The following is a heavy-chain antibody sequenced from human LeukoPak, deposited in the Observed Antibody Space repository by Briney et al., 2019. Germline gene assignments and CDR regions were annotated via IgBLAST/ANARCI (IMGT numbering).Heavy chain of an antibody. CDR2: ITPTDDST. J-gene: IGHJ3*02. CDR3: ASGSIRDAFDI. D-gene: IGHD4-11*01. V-gene: IGHV1-46*01. Sequence: ASVKVSCKASGYTFTSYYMHWVRQAPGQGLEWVGIITPTDDSTTYAQKFQGRVTMTRDMSTSTVYMELNSLRSEDTAVYYCASGSIRDAFDIWGQGTMVTVSS. CDR1: GYTFTSYY.